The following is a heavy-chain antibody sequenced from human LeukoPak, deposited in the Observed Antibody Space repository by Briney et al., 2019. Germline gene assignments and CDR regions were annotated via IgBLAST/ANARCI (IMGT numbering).Heavy chain of an antibody. CDR2: ISSNGDST. CDR3: ARARMPSGDLYYYGMDV. Sequence: PGGSLRLSCAASGFTFSDYVMHWVRQAPGKGLEYVSAISSNGDSTHYANSVKGTFTISRDNSKNTLYLQMGSLRPENMAVYYCARARMPSGDLYYYGMDVWGQGTTVTVSS. J-gene: IGHJ6*02. CDR1: GFTFSDYV. D-gene: IGHD3-10*01. V-gene: IGHV3-64*01.